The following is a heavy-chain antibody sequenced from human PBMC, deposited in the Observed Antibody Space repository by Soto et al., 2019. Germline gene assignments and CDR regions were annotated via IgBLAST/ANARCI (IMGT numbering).Heavy chain of an antibody. CDR2: ISYDGSNK. Sequence: QVQLVESGGGVVQPGRSLRLSCAASGFTFSSYAMHWVRQAPGKGLEWVAVISYDGSNKYYADSVKGRFTISRDNSKNTLYLQMNSLRAEDTAVYYCARDRENSGWGLDYWGQVTLVTVSS. J-gene: IGHJ4*02. CDR3: ARDRENSGWGLDY. CDR1: GFTFSSYA. V-gene: IGHV3-30-3*01. D-gene: IGHD6-19*01.